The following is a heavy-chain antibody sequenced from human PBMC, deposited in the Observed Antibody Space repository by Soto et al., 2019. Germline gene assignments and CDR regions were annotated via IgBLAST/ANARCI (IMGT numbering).Heavy chain of an antibody. Sequence: QVQLVQSGAEVKKPGASVKVSCKASGYTFTSYGISWVRPAPGQGLEWMGWISAYNGNTNYAQKLQGRVTMTTDTSTSTAYMELRSLRSDDTAVYYCARRSVLVPAHVSGMDVWGQGTTVTVSS. D-gene: IGHD2-2*01. CDR1: GYTFTSYG. J-gene: IGHJ6*02. CDR2: ISAYNGNT. CDR3: ARRSVLVPAHVSGMDV. V-gene: IGHV1-18*01.